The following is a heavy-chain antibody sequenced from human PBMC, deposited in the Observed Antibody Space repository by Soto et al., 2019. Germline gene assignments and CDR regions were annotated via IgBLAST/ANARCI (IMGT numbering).Heavy chain of an antibody. CDR2: IYYSGST. J-gene: IGHJ3*02. CDR1: GGSISSSSYY. V-gene: IGHV4-39*01. Sequence: QLQLQESGPGLVKPSETLSLTCTVSGGSISSSSYYWGWIRQPPGKGLEWSGSIYYSGSTYYNPSIKSRATISVDTANNQFSLPLSSVTAADTAVYYCASLILGYCSGGSCAKHAFDIWGQGTMVTVSS. D-gene: IGHD2-15*01. CDR3: ASLILGYCSGGSCAKHAFDI.